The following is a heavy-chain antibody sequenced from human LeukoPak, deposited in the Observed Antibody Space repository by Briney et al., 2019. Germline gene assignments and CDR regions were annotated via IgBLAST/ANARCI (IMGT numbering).Heavy chain of an antibody. D-gene: IGHD2-2*01. CDR2: INHSGST. J-gene: IGHJ5*02. Sequence: PSETLSLTCAVYGGSFSGYYWSWIRQPPGKGLEWIGEINHSGSTNYNPSLKSRVTISVDTSKNQLSLKLSSVTAADTAVYYCARGHCSSTSCHSNWFDPWGQGTLVTVSS. CDR3: ARGHCSSTSCHSNWFDP. V-gene: IGHV4-34*01. CDR1: GGSFSGYY.